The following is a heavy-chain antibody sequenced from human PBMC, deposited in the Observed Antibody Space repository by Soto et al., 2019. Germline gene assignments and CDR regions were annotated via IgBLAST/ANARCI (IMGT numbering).Heavy chain of an antibody. V-gene: IGHV1-18*01. CDR3: ARLEHNFGPHDY. CDR2: ISVHNGYT. Sequence: QVQLAQSGAEVKNPGASVTVSCKASGYSFSSYGISWVRQAPGQGLEWVGWISVHNGYTKYAAELQGRVTMITDTSTSTAYMELRSLRSDDSAVYFCARLEHNFGPHDYWGQGTLVTVTA. CDR1: GYSFSSYG. J-gene: IGHJ4*02. D-gene: IGHD1-1*01.